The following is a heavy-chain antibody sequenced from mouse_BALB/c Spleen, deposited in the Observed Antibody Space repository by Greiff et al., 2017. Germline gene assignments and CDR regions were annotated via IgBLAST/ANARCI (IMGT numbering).Heavy chain of an antibody. CDR2: IYPGDGDT. J-gene: IGHJ2*01. CDR3: ARGVYYGSYYFDY. Sequence: QVHVKQSGAELVRPGSSVKISCKASGYAFSSYWMNWVKQRPGQGLEWIGQIYPGDGDTNYNGKFKGKATLTADKSSSTAYMQLSSLTSEDSAVYFCARGVYYGSYYFDYWGQGTTLTVSS. CDR1: GYAFSSYW. V-gene: IGHV1-80*01. D-gene: IGHD1-1*01.